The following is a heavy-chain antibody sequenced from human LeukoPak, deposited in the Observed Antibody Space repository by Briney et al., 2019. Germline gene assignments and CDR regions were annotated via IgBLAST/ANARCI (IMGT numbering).Heavy chain of an antibody. V-gene: IGHV4-39*01. CDR2: IYYSGST. J-gene: IGHJ3*02. CDR1: GGSISSSSYY. Sequence: SGTLSLTCTVSGGSISSSSYYWGWIRQPPGKGLEWIGSIYYSGSTYYNPSLKSRVTISVDTSKNQFSLKLSSVTAADTAVYYCASPVVPAAINVYNAFDIWGQGTMVTVSS. D-gene: IGHD2-2*01. CDR3: ASPVVPAAINVYNAFDI.